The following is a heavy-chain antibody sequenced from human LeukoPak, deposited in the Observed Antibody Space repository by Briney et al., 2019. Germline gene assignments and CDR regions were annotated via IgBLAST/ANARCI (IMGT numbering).Heavy chain of an antibody. V-gene: IGHV1-46*01. CDR2: INPSGGST. Sequence: ASVKVSCKASGYTFTSYYMHWVRQAPGQGLEWMGIINPSGGSTSYAQKFQGRVTMTRDTSTSTVYMELSSLRSEDTAVYYCASGGHYYDNSGYLLQYWGQGTLVTVSS. CDR3: ASGGHYYDNSGYLLQY. D-gene: IGHD3-22*01. J-gene: IGHJ1*01. CDR1: GYTFTSYY.